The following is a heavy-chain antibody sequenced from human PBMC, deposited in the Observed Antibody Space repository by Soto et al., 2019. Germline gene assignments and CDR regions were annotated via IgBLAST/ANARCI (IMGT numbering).Heavy chain of an antibody. Sequence: SVKVSCKASGGTFSSYAISWVRQAPGQGLVWMGGIIPIFGTANYAQKFQGRVTITADESTSTAYMELSSLRSEDTAVYYCAAGYDYVWGSYRKVPVYGMDVWGQGTTVTVSS. D-gene: IGHD3-16*02. CDR3: AAGYDYVWGSYRKVPVYGMDV. CDR1: GGTFSSYA. V-gene: IGHV1-69*13. J-gene: IGHJ6*02. CDR2: IIPIFGTA.